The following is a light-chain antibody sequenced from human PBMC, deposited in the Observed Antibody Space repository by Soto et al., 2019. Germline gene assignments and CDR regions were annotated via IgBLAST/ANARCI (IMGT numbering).Light chain of an antibody. CDR2: AAS. V-gene: IGKV1-39*01. J-gene: IGKJ2*01. Sequence: DLQMTQSPSSLSASVGDRVTITCRASQSISSSFNWYQQKPGKAPKLLIYAASSLQSGVPSRFSGSGSWTDFTLSISSLQPEDFATYYCQQSYNSMYTFGQGTKLEIK. CDR3: QQSYNSMYT. CDR1: QSISSS.